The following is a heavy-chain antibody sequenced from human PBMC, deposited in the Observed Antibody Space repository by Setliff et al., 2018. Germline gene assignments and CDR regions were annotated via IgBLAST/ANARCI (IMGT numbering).Heavy chain of an antibody. D-gene: IGHD2-15*01. CDR1: GDSFSNYA. CDR3: ARSPAVLGIVYLDP. V-gene: IGHV1-69*05. J-gene: IGHJ5*02. CDR2: IIPMFGTP. Sequence: GASVKVSCKASGDSFSNYAISWVRQAPGQGLEWMGGIIPMFGTPAYTQKFQDRVTITTDESTSTAYMELNSLTSEDTAVYYCARSPAVLGIVYLDPWGQGTLVTVS.